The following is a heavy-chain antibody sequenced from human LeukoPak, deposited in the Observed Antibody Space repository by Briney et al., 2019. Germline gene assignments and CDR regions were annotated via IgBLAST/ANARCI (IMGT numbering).Heavy chain of an antibody. CDR3: ASLTDIEVGAVRY. Sequence: PGGSLRPSVEASEVTFSSYWSYWVRQAPGKGLEWVANIKQDGSEKYYVDSVKGRFTISRDNAKNSLYLQMNSLRAEDTAVYYCASLTDIEVGAVRYWGQGTLVTVSS. D-gene: IGHD2-15*01. CDR1: EVTFSSYW. CDR2: IKQDGSEK. V-gene: IGHV3-7*01. J-gene: IGHJ4*02.